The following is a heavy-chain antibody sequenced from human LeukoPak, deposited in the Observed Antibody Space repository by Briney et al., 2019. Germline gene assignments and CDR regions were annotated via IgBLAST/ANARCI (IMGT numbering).Heavy chain of an antibody. CDR2: IIPILGIA. CDR1: GGTFISYA. D-gene: IGHD3-10*01. Sequence: GASVKVSCKASGGTFISYAISWVRQAPGQGLEWMGRIIPILGIANYAQKFQGRVTITADKSTSTAYMELSSLRSEDTAVYYCASQIHYYGSGSYGYWGQGTLVTVSS. V-gene: IGHV1-69*04. CDR3: ASQIHYYGSGSYGY. J-gene: IGHJ4*02.